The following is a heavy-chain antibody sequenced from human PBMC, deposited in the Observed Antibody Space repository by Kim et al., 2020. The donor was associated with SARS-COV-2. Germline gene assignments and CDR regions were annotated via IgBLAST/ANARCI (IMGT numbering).Heavy chain of an antibody. CDR3: TLQDHYYGSGPFDY. J-gene: IGHJ4*02. CDR2: IKSKTDGGTT. CDR1: GFTFSNAW. Sequence: GGSLRLSCAASGFTFSNAWMSWVRQAPGKGLEWVGRIKSKTDGGTTDYAAPVKGRFTISRDDSKNTLYLQMNSLKTEDTAVYYCTLQDHYYGSGPFDYWGQGTLVTVSS. V-gene: IGHV3-15*01. D-gene: IGHD3-10*01.